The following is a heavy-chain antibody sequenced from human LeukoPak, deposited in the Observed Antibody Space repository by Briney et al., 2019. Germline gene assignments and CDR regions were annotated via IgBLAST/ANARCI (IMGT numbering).Heavy chain of an antibody. D-gene: IGHD1-26*01. CDR2: IYGSGVSN. J-gene: IGHJ4*02. Sequence: PGGSLRLSCVASGFTFNNYVMNWVRQAPGKGLEWLAPIYGSGVSNSYADSVKGRFTISRDNSNNTLYLQMNSLRAEDTAMYYCAKDLGWELPAEAYWGQGILVTVSS. CDR1: GFTFNNYV. CDR3: AKDLGWELPAEAY. V-gene: IGHV3-23*01.